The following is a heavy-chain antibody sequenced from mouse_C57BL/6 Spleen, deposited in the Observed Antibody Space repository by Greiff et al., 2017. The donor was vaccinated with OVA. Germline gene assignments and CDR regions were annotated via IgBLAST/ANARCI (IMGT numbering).Heavy chain of an antibody. CDR1: GYTFTSYW. D-gene: IGHD1-1*01. Sequence: VQLQQPGAELVKPGASVKLSCKASGYTFTSYWMHWVKQRPGQGLEWIGMIHPNSGSTNHNEKFKSKATLTVDKSSSTAYMQLSSLTSEDSAVYDCARSGHYYGSSYVWGQGTTLTVSS. J-gene: IGHJ2*01. V-gene: IGHV1-64*01. CDR2: IHPNSGST. CDR3: ARSGHYYGSSYV.